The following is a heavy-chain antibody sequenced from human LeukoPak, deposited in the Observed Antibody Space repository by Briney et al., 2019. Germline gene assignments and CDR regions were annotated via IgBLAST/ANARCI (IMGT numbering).Heavy chain of an antibody. D-gene: IGHD5-12*01. Sequence: SETLSLTCTVSGGSISSYYWSWLRQPPGKGLEWIGYIYYSGSTNYNPSLRGRVTISVDTSKNQFSLKLSSVTAADTALYYCARDNRYSGYDYYFDYWGQGTLVTVSS. V-gene: IGHV4-59*01. CDR2: IYYSGST. J-gene: IGHJ4*02. CDR3: ARDNRYSGYDYYFDY. CDR1: GGSISSYY.